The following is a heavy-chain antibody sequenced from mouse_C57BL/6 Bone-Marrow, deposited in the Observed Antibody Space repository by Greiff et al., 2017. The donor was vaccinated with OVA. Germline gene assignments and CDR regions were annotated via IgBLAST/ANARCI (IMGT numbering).Heavy chain of an antibody. V-gene: IGHV1-74*01. D-gene: IGHD2-4*01. CDR1: GYTFTSYW. CDR3: AKGIYYDYDGRLMMDY. CDR2: IHPSDSDT. Sequence: QVQLQQPGAELVKPGASVKVSCKASGYTFTSYWMHWVKQRPGQGLEWIGRIHPSDSDTNYNQKFKSKATLTVDTSSSTAYMQLSSLTSEDSAVYYCAKGIYYDYDGRLMMDYWGQGTSVTVSS. J-gene: IGHJ4*01.